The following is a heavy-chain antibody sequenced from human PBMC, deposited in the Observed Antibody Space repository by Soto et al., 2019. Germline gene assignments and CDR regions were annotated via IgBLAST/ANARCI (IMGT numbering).Heavy chain of an antibody. D-gene: IGHD2-21*01. J-gene: IGHJ4*02. CDR2: ISGSGDRA. V-gene: IGHV3-23*01. CDR3: AKEMIASTLADFFDY. CDR1: GFTFSNYG. Sequence: EVQLLESGGGLIQPGGSLRLSCEASGFTFSNYGMTWVRQAPGKGLEWVSTISGSGDRAFYADPGKGRFTSSRDNSKNTLYLQMNSLSAEDTAIYYCAKEMIASTLADFFDYWGQGILVTVSS.